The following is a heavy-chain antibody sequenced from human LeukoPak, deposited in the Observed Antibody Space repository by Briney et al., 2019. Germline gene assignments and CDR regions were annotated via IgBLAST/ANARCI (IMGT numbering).Heavy chain of an antibody. D-gene: IGHD3-22*01. CDR2: ISGSGGST. CDR1: GFTFSSYA. V-gene: IGHV3-23*01. Sequence: GGSLRLSCAASGFTFSSYAMSWVRQAPGKGLEWVSAISGSGGSTYYADSVKGRFTISRDNSKNTLYLQMSSLRAEDTAVYYCAKEITGYSYYDSSGRQRYYFDYWGQGTLVTVSS. CDR3: AKEITGYSYYDSSGRQRYYFDY. J-gene: IGHJ4*02.